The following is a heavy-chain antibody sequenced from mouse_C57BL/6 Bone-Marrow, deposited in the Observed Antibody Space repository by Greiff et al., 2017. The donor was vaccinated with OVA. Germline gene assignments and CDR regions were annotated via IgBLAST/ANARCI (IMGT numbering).Heavy chain of an antibody. CDR2: IDPSDSYT. CDR3: ARFGRGTWFAY. Sequence: QVQLQQPGAELVRPGTSVKLSCKASGYTFTSYWMHWVKQRPGQGLEWIGVIDPSDSYTNYNQKFKGKATLTVDTSSSTAYMQLSSLTSEDSAVDYCARFGRGTWFAYWGQGTLVTVSA. V-gene: IGHV1-59*01. CDR1: GYTFTSYW. J-gene: IGHJ3*01.